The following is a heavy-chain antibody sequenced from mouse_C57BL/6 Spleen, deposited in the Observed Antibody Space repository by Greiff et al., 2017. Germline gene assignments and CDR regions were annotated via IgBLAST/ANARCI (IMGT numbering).Heavy chain of an antibody. CDR3: ARTGGLPYFDY. Sequence: VQLQQSGPVLVKPGASVKLSCKASGYTFTDYYMNWVKQSHGKSLEWIGVINPYNGGTSYNQKFKGKATLTVDKSSSTAYMELNSLPSEDSAGYYCARTGGLPYFDYWGQGTTLTVSS. D-gene: IGHD3-1*01. CDR1: GYTFTDYY. CDR2: INPYNGGT. V-gene: IGHV1-19*01. J-gene: IGHJ2*01.